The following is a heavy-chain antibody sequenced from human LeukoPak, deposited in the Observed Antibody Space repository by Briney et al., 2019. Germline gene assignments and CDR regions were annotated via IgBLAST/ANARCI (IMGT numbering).Heavy chain of an antibody. V-gene: IGHV3-30*03. D-gene: IGHD6-19*01. CDR3: ARVRSSGWFVFDY. Sequence: GRSLRLSCAASGFTFSSYGMHWVRQAPGKGLEWVAVISYDGSNKYYADSVKGRFTISRDNSKNTLYLQMNSLRAEDTAVYYCARVRSSGWFVFDYWGQGTLVTVSS. CDR2: ISYDGSNK. J-gene: IGHJ4*02. CDR1: GFTFSSYG.